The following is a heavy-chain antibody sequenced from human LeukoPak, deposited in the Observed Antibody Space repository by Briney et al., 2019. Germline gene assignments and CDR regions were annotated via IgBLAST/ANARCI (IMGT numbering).Heavy chain of an antibody. V-gene: IGHV3-48*03. CDR2: ISSSGSTI. Sequence: GGSLRLSCAASGFTFSSYEMNWVRQAPGKGLEWVSYISSSGSTIYYADSVKGRFTISRDNAKHSLYLQMNSLRAEDTAVYYCARAPPEYYYDSSGQQVAFDIWGQGTMATVSS. CDR3: ARAPPEYYYDSSGQQVAFDI. J-gene: IGHJ3*02. CDR1: GFTFSSYE. D-gene: IGHD3-22*01.